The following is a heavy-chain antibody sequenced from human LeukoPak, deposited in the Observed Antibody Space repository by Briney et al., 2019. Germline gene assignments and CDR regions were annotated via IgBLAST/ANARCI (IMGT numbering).Heavy chain of an antibody. D-gene: IGHD3-16*01. CDR2: IYQSGST. CDR1: GYSISSGYY. V-gene: IGHV4-38-2*01. CDR3: ARLRFGGGDYYFDY. J-gene: IGHJ4*02. Sequence: PSETLSLTCAVSGYSISSGYYWGWIRQPPGKGREGSGSIYQSGSTYYNPSLKSRVTISVHTSKNQFPLKLSSVTAADTAVYYCARLRFGGGDYYFDYWGQGTLVTVSS.